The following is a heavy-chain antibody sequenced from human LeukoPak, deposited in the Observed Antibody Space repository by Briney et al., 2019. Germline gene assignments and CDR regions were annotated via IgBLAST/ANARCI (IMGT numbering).Heavy chain of an antibody. D-gene: IGHD1-26*01. Sequence: ASVKVSCKASGYTFTSYDINWVRQATGQGLEWMGWINPNSGNTGYAQKFQGRVTMTRNTYISTAYMELSSLRSEATAVYYCAIIGSGSYFFDYWGQGTLVTVSS. CDR2: INPNSGNT. CDR1: GYTFTSYD. J-gene: IGHJ4*02. V-gene: IGHV1-8*01. CDR3: AIIGSGSYFFDY.